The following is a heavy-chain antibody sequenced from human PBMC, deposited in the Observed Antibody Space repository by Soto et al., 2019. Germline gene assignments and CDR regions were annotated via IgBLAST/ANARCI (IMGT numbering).Heavy chain of an antibody. Sequence: XSVKVSCKASGYTLTGYYMNWVRQAPGQGLEWMGWMDPNSGGTNYAQKFQGRVNMTRDTSISTAYMELSRLRSDDTAVYYCASPVDCSGGSCYRPYYYYGMDVWGQGTTVTGSS. CDR2: MDPNSGGT. V-gene: IGHV1-2*02. CDR3: ASPVDCSGGSCYRPYYYYGMDV. J-gene: IGHJ6*02. CDR1: GYTLTGYY. D-gene: IGHD2-15*01.